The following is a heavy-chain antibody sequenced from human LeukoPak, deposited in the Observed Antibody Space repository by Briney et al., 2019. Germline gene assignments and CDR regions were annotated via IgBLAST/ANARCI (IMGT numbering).Heavy chain of an antibody. CDR2: IYYSGST. CDR1: GGSISSYY. D-gene: IGHD2-2*01. J-gene: IGHJ4*02. Sequence: SETLSLTCTVSGGSISSYYWSWIRQPPGKGLEWIGYIYYSGSTNYNPSLKSRVTISVDTSKNQFSLKLSSVTAADTAVYYCARGLVGVNYWGQGTLVTVSP. CDR3: ARGLVGVNY. V-gene: IGHV4-59*01.